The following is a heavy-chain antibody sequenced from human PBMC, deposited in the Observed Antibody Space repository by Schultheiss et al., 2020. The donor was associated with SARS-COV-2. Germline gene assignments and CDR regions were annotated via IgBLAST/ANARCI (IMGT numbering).Heavy chain of an antibody. V-gene: IGHV3-53*01. CDR1: GFTVSSNY. Sequence: GGSLRLSCAASGFTVSSNYMSWVRQAPGKGLEWVSVIYSGGSTYYADSVKGRFTISRDNSKNTLYLQMNSLRAEDTAVYYCAKAGRYYYYYYMDVWGKGTTVTVSS. CDR3: AKAGRYYYYYYMDV. CDR2: IYSGGST. J-gene: IGHJ6*03.